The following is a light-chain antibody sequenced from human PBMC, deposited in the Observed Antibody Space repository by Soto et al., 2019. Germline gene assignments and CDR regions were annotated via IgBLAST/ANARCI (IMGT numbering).Light chain of an antibody. J-gene: IGKJ4*01. Sequence: EIVLTQSPATLSLCPGERATLSCRASQSVGYHLAWYQQKPGQAPKLLIYDASNRATGIPARFSGSGSGTDFTLAISSLEPEDFAVYYCQQRSNWPPVTFGGGTKVDIK. V-gene: IGKV3-11*01. CDR1: QSVGYH. CDR2: DAS. CDR3: QQRSNWPPVT.